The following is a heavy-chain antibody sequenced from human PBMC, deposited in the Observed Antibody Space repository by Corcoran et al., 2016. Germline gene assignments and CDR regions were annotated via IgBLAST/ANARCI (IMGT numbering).Heavy chain of an antibody. V-gene: IGHV1-3*01. CDR1: GYTFTSYA. CDR3: ARGVYGSGSHYAYYYYGMDV. CDR2: INAGNGNT. Sequence: QVQLVQSGAEVKKPGASVKVSCKASGYTFTSYAMHWVRQAPGQRLEWMGWINAGNGNTKYSQKFQGSVTITRDTSARTAYMELSSLRSEDTAVYYCARGVYGSGSHYAYYYYGMDVWGQGTTVTVSS. D-gene: IGHD3-10*01. J-gene: IGHJ6*02.